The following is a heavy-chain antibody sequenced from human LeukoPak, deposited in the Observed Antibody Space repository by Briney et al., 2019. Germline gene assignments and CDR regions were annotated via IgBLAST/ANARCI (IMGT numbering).Heavy chain of an antibody. CDR2: IVGSSGNT. CDR3: ANPAGYFDSSGYDVDY. J-gene: IGHJ4*02. CDR1: GFTLSTYA. Sequence: GGSLRLSCAVSGFTLSTYAMTWVRQAPGKGLEWVSSIVGSSGNTYYADSVKGRFTISGDNSKNTLYLQMSSLRAEDTAVYYCANPAGYFDSSGYDVDYWGQGTLVTVSS. D-gene: IGHD3-22*01. V-gene: IGHV3-23*01.